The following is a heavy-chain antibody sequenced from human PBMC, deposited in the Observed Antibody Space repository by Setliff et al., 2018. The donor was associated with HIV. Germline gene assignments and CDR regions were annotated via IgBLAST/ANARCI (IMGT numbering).Heavy chain of an antibody. CDR3: ARSQFSYSSGWYYFDY. CDR2: IHYNDGKT. CDR1: GDSITNSMHY. V-gene: IGHV4-39*01. Sequence: SETLSLTCTVSGDSITNSMHYWSWIRQPPGKGLEFIGSIHYNDGKTYYNPSLKSRVTISVDTSKNQFSLKLSSVTAADTAVYYCARSQFSYSSGWYYFDYWGQGTLVTVSS. D-gene: IGHD6-19*01. J-gene: IGHJ4*02.